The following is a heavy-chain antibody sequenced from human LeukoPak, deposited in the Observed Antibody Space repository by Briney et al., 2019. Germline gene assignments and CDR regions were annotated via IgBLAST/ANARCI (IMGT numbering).Heavy chain of an antibody. V-gene: IGHV3-9*01. CDR1: GFTFDDNA. J-gene: IGHJ4*02. CDR2: FSWNSGSI. CDR3: AKDRDETTVTTYFDY. D-gene: IGHD4-17*01. Sequence: PGGSLRLSGAASGFTFDDNAMPWVRQAPGKGLEWVSGFSWNSGSIGYADSVKGRFTISRDNAKNSLYLQMNSLRAEDTALYYCAKDRDETTVTTYFDYWGQGNLVTVSS.